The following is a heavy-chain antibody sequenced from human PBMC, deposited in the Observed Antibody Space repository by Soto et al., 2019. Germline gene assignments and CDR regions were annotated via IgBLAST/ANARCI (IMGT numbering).Heavy chain of an antibody. V-gene: IGHV1-69*02. CDR2: IIPILGIA. CDR1: GGTFSSYT. Sequence: QVQLVQSGAEVKKPGSSVKVSCKASGGTFSSYTISWVRQAPGQGLEWMGRIIPILGIANYAQKFQGRVTITAYKSTSSAYMELSSLRSEDTAVYYCARTTRVRGVIGLNRDAFDIWGQGTMVTVSS. J-gene: IGHJ3*02. CDR3: ARTTRVRGVIGLNRDAFDI. D-gene: IGHD3-10*01.